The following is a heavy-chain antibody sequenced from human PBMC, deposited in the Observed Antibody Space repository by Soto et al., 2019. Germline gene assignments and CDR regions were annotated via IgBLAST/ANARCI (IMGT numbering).Heavy chain of an antibody. D-gene: IGHD6-13*01. CDR2: ISAYNGNT. J-gene: IGHJ6*02. V-gene: IGHV1-18*04. CDR3: ARDATYSSSWNRYYYYGMDV. Sequence: SCKASGYTFTSYGISWVRQAPGQGLEWMGWISAYNGNTNYAQKLQGRVTMTTDASTSTAYMELRSLRSDDTAVYYCARDATYSSSWNRYYYYGMDVWGQGTTVTVSS. CDR1: GYTFTSYG.